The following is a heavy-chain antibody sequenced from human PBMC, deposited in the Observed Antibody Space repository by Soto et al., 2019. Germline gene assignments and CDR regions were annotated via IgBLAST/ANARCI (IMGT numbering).Heavy chain of an antibody. CDR1: GFTFSSYA. CDR3: AKDGYSSGPANYYGMDV. J-gene: IGHJ6*04. D-gene: IGHD6-19*01. V-gene: IGHV3-23*01. Sequence: PGGSLRLSCVASGFTFSSYAMSWVRQAPGKGLEWVSAISGSGGSTYYADSVKGRFTISRDNSKNTLYLQMNSLRAEDTAVYYCAKDGYSSGPANYYGMDVWGKGRTGTVAS. CDR2: ISGSGGST.